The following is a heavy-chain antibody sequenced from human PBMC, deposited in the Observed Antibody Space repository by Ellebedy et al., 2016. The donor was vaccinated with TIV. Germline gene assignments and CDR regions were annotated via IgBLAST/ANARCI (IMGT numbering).Heavy chain of an antibody. CDR1: GFTFSSYS. CDR3: ARDHDDAFDI. Sequence: GGSLRLSCAASGFTFSSYSMNWVRQAPGKGLEWVSSISSSSSYIYYADSVKGRFTISRDNSKNTLYLQMNSLRAEDTAVYYCARDHDDAFDIWGQGTMVTVSS. CDR2: ISSSSSYI. J-gene: IGHJ3*02. V-gene: IGHV3-21*01.